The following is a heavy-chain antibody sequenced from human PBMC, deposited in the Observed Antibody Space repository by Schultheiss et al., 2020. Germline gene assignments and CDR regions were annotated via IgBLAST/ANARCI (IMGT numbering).Heavy chain of an antibody. V-gene: IGHV7-4-1*02. CDR3: ARDPIVVVTAIREWFDY. D-gene: IGHD2-21*02. CDR1: GYTFTSYA. CDR2: INTNTGNP. J-gene: IGHJ4*02. Sequence: ASVKVSCKASGYTFTSYAMNWVRQAPGQGLEWMGWINTNTGNPMYAQGFTGRFVFSLDTSVSTAYLQISSLKAEDTAVYYCARDPIVVVTAIREWFDYWGKGTLVNVSS.